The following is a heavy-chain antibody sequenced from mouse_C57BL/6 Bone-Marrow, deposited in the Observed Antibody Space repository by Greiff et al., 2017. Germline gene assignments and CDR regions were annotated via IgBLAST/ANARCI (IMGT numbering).Heavy chain of an antibody. CDR2: IYPRDGST. CDR1: GYTFTSYD. J-gene: IGHJ1*03. D-gene: IGHD1-1*01. Sequence: VQLQESGPELVKPGASVKLSCKASGYTFTSYDINWVKQRPGQGLAWIGWIYPRDGSTKYNEKFKGKATLTVDTSSSTAYMELHSLTSEDSAVYFCALYYGSSEVYWYFDVWGTGTTVTVSS. CDR3: ALYYGSSEVYWYFDV. V-gene: IGHV1-85*01.